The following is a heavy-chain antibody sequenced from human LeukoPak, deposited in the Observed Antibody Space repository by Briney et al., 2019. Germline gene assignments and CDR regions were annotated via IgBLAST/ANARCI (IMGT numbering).Heavy chain of an antibody. Sequence: QPGGSLRLSCAPFGFPLSSYWMSWVRQAPGKGLEWVATIKQDGSEKSYVDSVKDRFTISRHHAKNSLYLQINRLKAEGTAVYYCARDRWSRLYYYGMDVWVQGTKVTVSS. CDR1: GFPLSSYW. J-gene: IGHJ6*02. CDR3: ARDRWSRLYYYGMDV. CDR2: IKQDGSEK. V-gene: IGHV3-7*05. D-gene: IGHD4-23*01.